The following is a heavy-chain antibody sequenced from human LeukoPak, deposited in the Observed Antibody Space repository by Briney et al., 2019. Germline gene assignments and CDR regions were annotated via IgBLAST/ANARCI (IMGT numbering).Heavy chain of an antibody. J-gene: IGHJ4*02. CDR1: GFTFDDYG. CDR2: INWNGGST. V-gene: IGHV3-20*04. D-gene: IGHD4-23*01. CDR3: ARDYGGSSPFDF. Sequence: GGSLRLSCAASGFTFDDYGMSWVRQAPGKGLEWVSGINWNGGSTGYADSVKGRFTISRDNAKNSLDLKMNSLRAEDTAVYYCARDYGGSSPFDFWGQGTLVIVSS.